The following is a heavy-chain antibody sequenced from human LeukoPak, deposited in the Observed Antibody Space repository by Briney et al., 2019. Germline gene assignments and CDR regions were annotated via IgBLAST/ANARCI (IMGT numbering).Heavy chain of an antibody. D-gene: IGHD6-6*01. CDR1: GGSISSSSYY. CDR2: IYYSGST. V-gene: IGHV4-39*07. Sequence: SETLSLTCTVSGGSISSSSYYWGWIRQPPGKGLEWIGSIYYSGSTYYNPSLKSRVTISVDTSKNQFSLKLSSVTAADTAVYYCAREPYSSSPGGYYYYGMDVWGQGTTVTVSS. J-gene: IGHJ6*02. CDR3: AREPYSSSPGGYYYYGMDV.